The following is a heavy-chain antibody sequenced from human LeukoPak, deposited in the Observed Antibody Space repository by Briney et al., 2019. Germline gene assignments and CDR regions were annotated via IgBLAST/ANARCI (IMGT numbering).Heavy chain of an antibody. CDR2: ISNGGST. CDR3: ARDPEGSGSYFPDNWFDP. CDR1: GGSRSTTY. V-gene: IGHV4-59*01. D-gene: IGHD3-10*01. Sequence: SETLSLTCTVSGGSRSTTYWSWLRQPPGMGLEWVGYISNGGSTNYNPSLRSRVTISIDTSKNQFSLNLNSVTAADTAVYYCARDPEGSGSYFPDNWFDPWGQGTLVTVSS. J-gene: IGHJ5*02.